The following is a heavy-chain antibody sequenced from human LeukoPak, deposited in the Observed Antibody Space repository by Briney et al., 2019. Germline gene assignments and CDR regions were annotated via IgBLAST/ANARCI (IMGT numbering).Heavy chain of an antibody. CDR3: ARQDYYDSRYYFGY. CDR1: GDSISSNNYY. V-gene: IGHV4-39*01. Sequence: SETLSLTCTVSGDSISSNNYYWAWIRQSPEKGLEWIGSIYYSGSTCYNPSLKSRVTISVDTSKNQFSLKLSSVTAADTAVYYCARQDYYDSRYYFGYWGQGTLVTVSS. J-gene: IGHJ4*02. CDR2: IYYSGST. D-gene: IGHD3-22*01.